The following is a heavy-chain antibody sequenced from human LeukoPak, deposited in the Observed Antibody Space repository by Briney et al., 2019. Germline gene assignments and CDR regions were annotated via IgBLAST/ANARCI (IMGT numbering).Heavy chain of an antibody. CDR1: SYSISSGHY. CDR2: IYQRGST. CDR3: ARIDSPYGHAGGHYFDS. Sequence: SETLSLTCTVSSYSISSGHYWGLIRQPPGRGLECIGRIYQRGSTYYSPSLKSRVTIAVYTSKNQFSLKLSAVTAADTAVYSCARIDSPYGHAGGHYFDSWGQGTLVTVSS. V-gene: IGHV4-38-2*02. D-gene: IGHD3-10*01. J-gene: IGHJ4*02.